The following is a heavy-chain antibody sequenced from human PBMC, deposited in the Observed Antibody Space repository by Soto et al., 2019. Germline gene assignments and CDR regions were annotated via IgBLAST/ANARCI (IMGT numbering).Heavy chain of an antibody. Sequence: SETLSLTCAVSGGSISSGNWWTWVRQPPGKGLEWIGEIYHSGSTNYNPSLKSRVTISVDKFKNQFSLKLTSVTAADTAMYFCARAGNNWSSVNYGMDVWGQGTTVTVAS. D-gene: IGHD1-1*01. V-gene: IGHV4-4*02. CDR2: IYHSGST. J-gene: IGHJ6*02. CDR3: ARAGNNWSSVNYGMDV. CDR1: GGSISSGNW.